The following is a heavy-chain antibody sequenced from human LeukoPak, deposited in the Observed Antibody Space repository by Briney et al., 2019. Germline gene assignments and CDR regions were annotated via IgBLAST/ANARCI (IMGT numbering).Heavy chain of an antibody. CDR2: IYYSGTT. J-gene: IGHJ6*02. Sequence: SETLSLTCSVSGDSVSSSSYYWAWIRQPPGKGLEWIGTIYYSGTTYYNPSLKSRVTISVDTSKNQFSLNLSSVTAADTAVYSCARHRVYYGLDVWGQGTMVTVS. CDR1: GDSVSSSSYY. V-gene: IGHV4-39*01. CDR3: ARHRVYYGLDV.